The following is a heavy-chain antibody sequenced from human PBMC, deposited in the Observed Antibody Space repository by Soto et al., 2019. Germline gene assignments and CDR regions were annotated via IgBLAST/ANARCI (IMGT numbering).Heavy chain of an antibody. CDR1: GFTFSSYA. D-gene: IGHD3-22*01. V-gene: IGHV3-30-3*01. CDR2: ISYDGSNK. CDR3: ARDPTYYYDSSGPFDY. J-gene: IGHJ4*02. Sequence: PGGSLRLSCAASGFTFSSYAMHWVRQAPGKGLEWVAVISYDGSNKYYADSVKGRFTISRDNSKNTLYLQMNSLRAEDTAVYYCARDPTYYYDSSGPFDYWGQGTLVTVSS.